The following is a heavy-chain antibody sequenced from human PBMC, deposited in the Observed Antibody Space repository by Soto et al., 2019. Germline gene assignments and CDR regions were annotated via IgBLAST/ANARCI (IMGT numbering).Heavy chain of an antibody. D-gene: IGHD3-10*01. J-gene: IGHJ6*02. V-gene: IGHV5-51*01. CDR3: VSQIPGEYGMDV. Sequence: EVLLVQSGAERKEPGESLYISCEGSGYSFTSHWIGWVRQMPGKGLEWMGSMYPGNSDIMYSPSVQGQVTISADKSITTAYLQWSSLKASDTATYYCVSQIPGEYGMDVWGQGTTVTVSS. CDR2: MYPGNSDI. CDR1: GYSFTSHW.